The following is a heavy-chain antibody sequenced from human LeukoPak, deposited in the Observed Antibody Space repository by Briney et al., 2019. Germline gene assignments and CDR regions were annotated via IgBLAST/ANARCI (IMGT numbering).Heavy chain of an antibody. Sequence: SETLSLTCTVSGGSISGYYWSWIRQPAGEGLEWIGRIYTSGSTNYNPSLKSRVTMSVDTSKNQFSLKLSSVTAADTAVYYCARDGFSRFGDRPVYYMDVWGKGTTVTISS. V-gene: IGHV4-4*07. CDR1: GGSISGYY. CDR3: ARDGFSRFGDRPVYYMDV. CDR2: IYTSGST. D-gene: IGHD3-10*01. J-gene: IGHJ6*03.